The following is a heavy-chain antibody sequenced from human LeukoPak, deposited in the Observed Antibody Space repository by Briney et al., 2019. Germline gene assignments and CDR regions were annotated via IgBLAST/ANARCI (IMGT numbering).Heavy chain of an antibody. D-gene: IGHD6-19*01. CDR3: ARVWASVAVAGEFDY. V-gene: IGHV1-2*02. CDR1: GYTFNYYV. J-gene: IGHJ4*02. CDR2: INPNSGST. Sequence: ASVKVSCKASGYTFNYYVITWVRQAPGQGLEWMGWINPNSGSTNYAQKFQGRVTMTRDTSISTAYMQLSRLKADDTAVYYCARVWASVAVAGEFDYWGQGTLVTVSS.